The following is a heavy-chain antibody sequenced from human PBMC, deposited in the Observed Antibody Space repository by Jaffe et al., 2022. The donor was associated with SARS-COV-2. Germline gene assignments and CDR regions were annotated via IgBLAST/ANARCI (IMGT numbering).Heavy chain of an antibody. Sequence: QVQLVESGGGVVQPGRSLRLSCAASGFTFSRYGMHWVRQAPGKGLEWVAVIWYDGSNKYYADSVKGRFTISRDNSKNTLYLQMNSLRAEDTAVYYCARDSIGHYGGKSEVDYWGQGTLVTVSS. CDR1: GFTFSRYG. D-gene: IGHD4-17*01. CDR2: IWYDGSNK. V-gene: IGHV3-33*01. CDR3: ARDSIGHYGGKSEVDY. J-gene: IGHJ4*02.